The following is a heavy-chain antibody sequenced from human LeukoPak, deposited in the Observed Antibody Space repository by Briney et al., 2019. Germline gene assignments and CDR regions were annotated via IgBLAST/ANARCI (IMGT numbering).Heavy chain of an antibody. Sequence: SETLSLTCTVSGYSISSGYYWGWIRQPPGKGLEWIGSIYHSGSTYYNPSLKSRVTISVDTFNNQFSLKLSSVTAADTAVYYCARQEIGNCSSTSCYSFDYWGQGTLVTVSS. CDR2: IYHSGST. CDR1: GYSISSGYY. V-gene: IGHV4-38-2*02. D-gene: IGHD2-2*02. CDR3: ARQEIGNCSSTSCYSFDY. J-gene: IGHJ4*02.